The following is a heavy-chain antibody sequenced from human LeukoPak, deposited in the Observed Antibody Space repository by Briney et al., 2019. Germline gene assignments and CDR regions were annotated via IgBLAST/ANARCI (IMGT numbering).Heavy chain of an antibody. Sequence: SETLSLTCAVYGGSFSGYYWSWIRQPPGKGLEWIGEINHSGSTNYNPSLKSRVTISVDTSKNQFSLKLSSVTAADTAVYYCARAGPIVVVPAAIFRTRNSNWFDPWGQGTLVTVSS. D-gene: IGHD2-2*02. CDR3: ARAGPIVVVPAAIFRTRNSNWFDP. J-gene: IGHJ5*02. CDR2: INHSGST. CDR1: GGSFSGYY. V-gene: IGHV4-34*01.